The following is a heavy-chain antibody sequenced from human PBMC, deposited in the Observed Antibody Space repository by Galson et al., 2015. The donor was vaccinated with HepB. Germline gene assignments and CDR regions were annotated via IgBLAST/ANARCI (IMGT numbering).Heavy chain of an antibody. J-gene: IGHJ6*03. D-gene: IGHD3-22*01. CDR1: GFTFSRYA. V-gene: IGHV3-23*01. CDR3: AKAGYYDNSGFFYIYYYYYYMDV. CDR2: ISGSGGST. Sequence: SLRLSCAASGFTFSRYAMSWVRQAPGKGLEWVSAISGSGGSTYYADSVKGRFTISRDNSKNTLYLQMNSLRAEDTAVYYCAKAGYYDNSGFFYIYYYYYYMDVWCKGTPFTVSS.